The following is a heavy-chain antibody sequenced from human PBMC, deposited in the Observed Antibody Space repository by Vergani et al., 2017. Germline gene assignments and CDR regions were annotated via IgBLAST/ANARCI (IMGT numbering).Heavy chain of an antibody. D-gene: IGHD2-2*02. CDR2: INPNSGGT. J-gene: IGHJ6*02. CDR3: ASAFIIVVPAAIVQPYYYCMDV. V-gene: IGHV1-2*02. Sequence: QVQLVQSGAEVKKPGASVKVSCKASGYTFTGYYMHWVRQAPGXGLEWMGWINPNSGGTNYAQKFQGRVTMTRDESTSTVYMELSSLRSEDTAVYYCASAFIIVVPAAIVQPYYYCMDVWGQGTTVTVSS. CDR1: GYTFTGYY.